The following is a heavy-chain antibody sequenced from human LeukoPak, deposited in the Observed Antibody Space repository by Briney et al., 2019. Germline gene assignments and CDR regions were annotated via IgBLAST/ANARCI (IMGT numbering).Heavy chain of an antibody. V-gene: IGHV4-39*07. J-gene: IGHJ4*02. CDR2: INHSGST. CDR1: GGSISSSDYY. Sequence: SETLSLTCTVSGGSISSSDYYWGWLRQAPGKGLEWIGEINHSGSTNYNPSLKSRVTISVDTSKNQFSLKLSSVTAADTAVYYCARDSSSSGIDYWGQGTLVTVSS. D-gene: IGHD6-6*01. CDR3: ARDSSSSGIDY.